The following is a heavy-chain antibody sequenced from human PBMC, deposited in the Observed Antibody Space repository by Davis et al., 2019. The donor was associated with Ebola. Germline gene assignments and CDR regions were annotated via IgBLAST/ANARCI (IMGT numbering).Heavy chain of an antibody. D-gene: IGHD5-18*01. CDR1: GYSFSAFY. CDR3: ATETPMTRYFGY. CDR2: IDPSGRFT. Sequence: ASVKVSCKASGYSFSAFYMHWVRQAPGQGLEWMGTIDPSGRFTSYAQKFQGRVTMTRDTSTGTVYMQLNSLRSEDTVVYYCATETPMTRYFGYWGQGTLVTVSS. V-gene: IGHV1-46*01. J-gene: IGHJ4*02.